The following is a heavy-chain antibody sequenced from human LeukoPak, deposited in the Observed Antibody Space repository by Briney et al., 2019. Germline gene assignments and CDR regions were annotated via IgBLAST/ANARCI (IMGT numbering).Heavy chain of an antibody. Sequence: SVKVSCKASGVTFSNHAISWVRQAPGQGLEWMGGIIDVFGTPNYAQKFQGRVTIIADKSTSTAYMELSSLRSEDTAVYYCATIGYNYGPAGYYYFYMDVWGKGTTVTVSS. J-gene: IGHJ6*03. CDR3: ATIGYNYGPAGYYYFYMDV. V-gene: IGHV1-69*06. CDR2: IIDVFGTP. CDR1: GVTFSNHA. D-gene: IGHD5-18*01.